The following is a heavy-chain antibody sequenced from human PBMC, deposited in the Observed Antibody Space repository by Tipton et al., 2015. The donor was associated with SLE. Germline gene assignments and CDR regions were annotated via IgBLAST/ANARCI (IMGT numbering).Heavy chain of an antibody. J-gene: IGHJ6*02. V-gene: IGHV3-21*01. D-gene: IGHD1-14*01. CDR2: ISSSSDYM. Sequence: SLRLSCAASGFNFNTYAMHWVRQAPGKGLEWVSAISSSSDYMYYADSVRGRFTISRDNAKNSLYLQMNSLRAEDTAVYYCARENPLGGMDVWGQGTTVTVSS. CDR3: ARENPLGGMDV. CDR1: GFNFNTYA.